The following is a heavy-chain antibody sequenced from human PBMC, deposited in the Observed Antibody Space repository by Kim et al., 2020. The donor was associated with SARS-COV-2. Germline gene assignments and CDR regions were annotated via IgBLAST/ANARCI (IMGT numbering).Heavy chain of an antibody. CDR3: AKLVGATPFDF. CDR2: LTASGDAT. V-gene: IGHV3-23*01. J-gene: IGHJ4*02. Sequence: GSLRLSCAASGFTFRANTMGWVRQAPERGLEWVSSLTASGDATYYADPVRGRFTISRDNSKSTLFLQMDSLRADDTAVYYCAKLVGATPFDFWGQGTLVTVSS. CDR1: GFTFRANT. D-gene: IGHD3-10*01.